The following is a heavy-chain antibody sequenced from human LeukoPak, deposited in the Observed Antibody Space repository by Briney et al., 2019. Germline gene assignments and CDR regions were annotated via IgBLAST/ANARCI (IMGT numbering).Heavy chain of an antibody. CDR3: VRHDCRGGRCYSALDI. CDR2: IKQDGSEK. D-gene: IGHD2-15*01. Sequence: GGSLRLSCAASGFTFSSYWMTWVRQAPGKGLEWVANIKQDGSEKDYVDSVKGRFTISRDSAKNSLYLHMNSLRVEETAVYYCVRHDCRGGRCYSALDIWGQGTLVIVSS. J-gene: IGHJ4*02. CDR1: GFTFSSYW. V-gene: IGHV3-7*01.